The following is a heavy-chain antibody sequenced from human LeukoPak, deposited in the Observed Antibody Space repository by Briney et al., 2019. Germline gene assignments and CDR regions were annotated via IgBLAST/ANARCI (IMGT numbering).Heavy chain of an antibody. Sequence: PGGSLRLSCAVSGFTFSSHAMTWVHQAPGKGLEWVSGISISGDITYYADSVQGRFIISRDNSKNTVYLQMNSLRVEDTAIYYCASPTGHYYDSLWGQGTLVTVSS. CDR2: ISISGDIT. V-gene: IGHV3-23*01. J-gene: IGHJ4*02. D-gene: IGHD3-22*01. CDR3: ASPTGHYYDSL. CDR1: GFTFSSHA.